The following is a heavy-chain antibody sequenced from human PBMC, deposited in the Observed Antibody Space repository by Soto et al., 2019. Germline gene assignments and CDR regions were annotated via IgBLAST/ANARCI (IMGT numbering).Heavy chain of an antibody. CDR1: GGSVSSGIYY. Sequence: SETLSLTCTVSGGSVSSGIYYWSWIRQPPGKGLEWIGYIYYSVSTYYNPSLKSRVTISVDTSKNQFSLKLSSVTAADTAVYYCAALRQYGQNVWFDPWGQGTLVTVSS. CDR2: IYYSVST. V-gene: IGHV4-61*01. CDR3: AALRQYGQNVWFDP. J-gene: IGHJ5*02. D-gene: IGHD3-10*01.